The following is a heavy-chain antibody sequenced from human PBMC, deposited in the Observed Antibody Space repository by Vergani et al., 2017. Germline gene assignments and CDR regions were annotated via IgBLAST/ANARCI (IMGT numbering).Heavy chain of an antibody. Sequence: QVQLVQSGAEVKKPGASVKVSCKASGYTFTSYGISWVRQAPGQGLEWMGWISAYNGNTNYAQKLQGRVTMTTDTSTSTAYMELRSLRADDTDVYYCARAGDDFWSGYPYYYYMDVWGKGTTVTVSS. CDR2: ISAYNGNT. CDR3: ARAGDDFWSGYPYYYYMDV. V-gene: IGHV1-18*01. D-gene: IGHD3-3*01. J-gene: IGHJ6*03. CDR1: GYTFTSYG.